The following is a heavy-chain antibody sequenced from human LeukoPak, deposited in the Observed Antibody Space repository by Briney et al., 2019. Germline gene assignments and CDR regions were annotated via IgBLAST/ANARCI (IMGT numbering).Heavy chain of an antibody. V-gene: IGHV3-73*01. CDR2: IRSKANSYAT. CDR1: GFTFSGSA. CDR3: TRRQDIVVVPAAMGYYYYYYMDV. D-gene: IGHD2-2*01. J-gene: IGHJ6*03. Sequence: GGSLRLSCAASGFTFSGSAMHWVRQASGKGLEWVGRIRSKANSYATAYAASVEGRFTISRDDSKNTAYLQMNSLKTEDTAVYYCTRRQDIVVVPAAMGYYYYYYMDVWGKGTTVTVSS.